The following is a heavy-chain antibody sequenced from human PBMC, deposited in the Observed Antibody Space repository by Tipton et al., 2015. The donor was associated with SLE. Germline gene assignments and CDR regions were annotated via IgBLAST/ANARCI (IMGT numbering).Heavy chain of an antibody. J-gene: IGHJ6*03. V-gene: IGHV4-61*10. CDR3: ARARLYSSSTTWYYYMDV. CDR2: IFFTGST. CDR1: GGAISSGTYY. D-gene: IGHD2/OR15-2a*01. Sequence: TLSLTCTVSGGAISSGTYYWSWIRQTAGKGLEWIGFIFFTGSTDYNPSLQSRVTISVDTSKNQFSLKLSSVTAADTAVYYCARARLYSSSTTWYYYMDVWGKGTTVTVSS.